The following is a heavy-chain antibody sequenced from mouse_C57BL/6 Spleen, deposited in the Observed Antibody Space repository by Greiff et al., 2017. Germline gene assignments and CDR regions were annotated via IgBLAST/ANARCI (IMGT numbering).Heavy chain of an antibody. CDR3: ARKDSSGYALFDY. J-gene: IGHJ2*01. CDR2: IDPEDGET. Sequence: VHVKQSGAELVKPGASVKLSCTASGFNIKDYYMHWVKQRTEQGLEWIGRIDPEDGETKYAPKFQGKATITADTSSNTAYLQLSSLTSEDTAVYYCARKDSSGYALFDYWGQGTTLTVSS. CDR1: GFNIKDYY. V-gene: IGHV14-2*01. D-gene: IGHD3-2*02.